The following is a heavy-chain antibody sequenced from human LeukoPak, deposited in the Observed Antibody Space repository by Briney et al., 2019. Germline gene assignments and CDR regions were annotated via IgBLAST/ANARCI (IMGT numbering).Heavy chain of an antibody. CDR1: GFTFSSYG. D-gene: IGHD3-22*01. J-gene: IGHJ4*02. CDR2: IWYDGSNK. Sequence: PGGSLRLSCAASGFTFSSYGMHWVRQAPGKGLEWVAVIWYDGSNKYYADSVKGRFTISRDNSKNTLYLQMNSLRAEDTAVYYCARDSARYDSSGYYYEVSYYFDYWGQGTLVTVSS. V-gene: IGHV3-33*01. CDR3: ARDSARYDSSGYYYEVSYYFDY.